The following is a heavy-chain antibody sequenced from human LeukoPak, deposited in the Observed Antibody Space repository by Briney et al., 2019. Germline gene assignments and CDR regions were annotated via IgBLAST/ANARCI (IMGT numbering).Heavy chain of an antibody. J-gene: IGHJ6*03. D-gene: IGHD1-26*01. V-gene: IGHV4-39*01. CDR3: ARVGATNYYHYYDMDV. CDR2: MYYSGST. Sequence: SETLSLTCAVSGGSISSSNYYWGWIRQPPGKGLEWIGSMYYSGSTYYNPSLKSRVTMSVDTSKNQFSLKLSSVTAADTAVYYCARVGATNYYHYYDMDVWGKGTTVTVSS. CDR1: GGSISSSNYY.